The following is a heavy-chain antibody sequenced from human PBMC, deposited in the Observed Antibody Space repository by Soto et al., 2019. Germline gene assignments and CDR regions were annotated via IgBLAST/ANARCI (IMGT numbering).Heavy chain of an antibody. V-gene: IGHV3-23*01. J-gene: IGHJ4*02. Sequence: VGSLRLSCAASGFTFSSYAMSWVRQAPGKGLEWVSAISGSGGRTYYADSVKGRFTISRDNSKNTLYLQMNSLRAEDTAVYYCAKRYTYGSLNYWGQGTLVTVSS. CDR3: AKRYTYGSLNY. CDR2: ISGSGGRT. D-gene: IGHD5-18*01. CDR1: GFTFSSYA.